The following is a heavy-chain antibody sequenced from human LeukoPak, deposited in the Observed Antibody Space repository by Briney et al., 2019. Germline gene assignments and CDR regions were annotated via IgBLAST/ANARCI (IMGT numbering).Heavy chain of an antibody. D-gene: IGHD3-10*01. Sequence: GGSLRLSCAASGFTFSRYWMSWVRQAPGKGLEWVANIKQDGSEKYYVDSVKGRFTISRDNAKNSLYLQMNSLRAEDTAVYYCARDKALWFGELRLDYWGQGTLVTVSS. CDR3: ARDKALWFGELRLDY. V-gene: IGHV3-7*01. CDR2: IKQDGSEK. J-gene: IGHJ4*02. CDR1: GFTFSRYW.